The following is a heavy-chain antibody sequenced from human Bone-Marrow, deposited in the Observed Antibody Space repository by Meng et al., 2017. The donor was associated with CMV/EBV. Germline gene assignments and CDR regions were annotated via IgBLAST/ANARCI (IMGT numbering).Heavy chain of an antibody. Sequence: GESLKISCNCSGYNFSNYWIAWVRQMRGKGLEWVGMIYPADSDTKYSPSLQGQVTISADKSISTAYLRWSSLKASDTAIYYCARLYYYDSSGYHWAWNYDYWGQGTLVTVSS. V-gene: IGHV5-51*01. D-gene: IGHD3-22*01. CDR3: ARLYYYDSSGYHWAWNYDY. CDR1: GYNFSNYW. CDR2: IYPADSDT. J-gene: IGHJ4*02.